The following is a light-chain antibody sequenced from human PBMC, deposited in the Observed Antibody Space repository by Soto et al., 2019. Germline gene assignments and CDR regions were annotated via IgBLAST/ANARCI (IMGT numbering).Light chain of an antibody. J-gene: IGKJ4*01. CDR2: GAS. CDR1: QSVSSSY. V-gene: IGKV3-20*01. CDR3: QQYGSSPLT. Sequence: EIVLTQSPANLSLSPGERATLSCRASQSVSSSYLAWYQQKPGQAPRLLIYGASTRATGIPDRFSGSGSGTDFSLTISRLESEDFAVYYCQQYGSSPLTFGGGTKVDIK.